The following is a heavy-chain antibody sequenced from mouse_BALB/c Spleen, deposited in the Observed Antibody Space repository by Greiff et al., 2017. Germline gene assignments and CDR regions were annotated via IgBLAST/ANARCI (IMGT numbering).Heavy chain of an antibody. J-gene: IGHJ3*01. CDR2: INPYNDGT. Sequence: EVQVVESGPELVKPGASVKMSCKASGYTFTSYVMHWVKQKPGQGLEWIGYINPYNDGTKYNEKFKGKATLTSDKSSSTAYMELSSLTSEDSAVYYCARSDTTVVDAWFAYWGQGTLVTVSA. CDR1: GYTFTSYV. D-gene: IGHD1-1*01. V-gene: IGHV1-14*01. CDR3: ARSDTTVVDAWFAY.